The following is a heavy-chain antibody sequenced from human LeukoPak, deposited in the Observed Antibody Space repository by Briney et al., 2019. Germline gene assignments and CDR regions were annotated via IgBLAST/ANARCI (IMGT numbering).Heavy chain of an antibody. CDR3: ARSGEYSAYDPSDY. V-gene: IGHV3-11*03. Sequence: GGSLRLSCAASGFNFSDYYMSWIRQAPGKGLEWVSYISSSSYTIYAASVKGRFTISRDNAKNSLCLQMNSLRVEDTAVYYCARSGEYSAYDPSDYWGQGILVTVSS. D-gene: IGHD5-12*01. CDR2: ISSSSYT. CDR1: GFNFSDYY. J-gene: IGHJ4*02.